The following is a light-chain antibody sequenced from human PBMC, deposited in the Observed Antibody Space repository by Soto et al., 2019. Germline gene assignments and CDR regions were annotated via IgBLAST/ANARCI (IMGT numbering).Light chain of an antibody. V-gene: IGLV1-47*01. CDR3: AAWDDSLSAWV. CDR2: KSN. CDR1: SYNVGKNL. Sequence: QSVLTQPPSASGTPGQRVTISCSGGSYNVGKNLVYWYQQRPGTAPKLIIFKSNQRPSGVPDRFSGSNSGSSASLAISGLRPEDEADYFCAAWDDSLSAWVFGGGTKLTVL. J-gene: IGLJ3*02.